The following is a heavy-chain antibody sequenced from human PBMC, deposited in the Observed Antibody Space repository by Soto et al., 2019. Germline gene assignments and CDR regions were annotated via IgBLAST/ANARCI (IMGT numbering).Heavy chain of an antibody. CDR1: GFTFSSYA. CDR3: AREAGYCSGGSCRGYYFDY. J-gene: IGHJ4*02. V-gene: IGHV3-23*01. D-gene: IGHD2-15*01. Sequence: EVQLLESGGGLVQPGGSPRLSCAASGFTFSSYAMSWVRQAPGKGLEWVSAISGSGGSTYYADSVKGRFTISRDNSKNTLYLQMNSLRAEDTAVYYCAREAGYCSGGSCRGYYFDYWGQGTLVTVSS. CDR2: ISGSGGST.